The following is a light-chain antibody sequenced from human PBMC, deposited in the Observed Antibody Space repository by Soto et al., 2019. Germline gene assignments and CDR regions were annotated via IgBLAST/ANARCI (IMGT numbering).Light chain of an antibody. CDR3: QQSYSAWT. CDR2: DAS. CDR1: QSISSW. J-gene: IGKJ1*01. Sequence: DIQMTQSPSTLSASVGDRVPLTCRASQSISSWLAWYQQKPGKAPNLLIYDASSLESGVPSRFSGSGSGTEFTLTISSLQPDDFATYYCQQSYSAWTFGQGTNVDI. V-gene: IGKV1-5*01.